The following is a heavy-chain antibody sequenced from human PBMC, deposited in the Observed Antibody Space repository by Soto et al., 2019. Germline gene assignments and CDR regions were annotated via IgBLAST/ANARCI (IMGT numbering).Heavy chain of an antibody. CDR2: ISGSGGST. J-gene: IGHJ3*02. D-gene: IGHD3-22*01. V-gene: IGHV3-23*04. Sequence: VQLVESGGGVVQPGRSLRLSCAASGFTFSSYGMHWVRQAPGKGLEWVSAISGSGGSTYYADSVKGRFTISRDNSKNTLYLQMNSLRAEDTAVYYCAKPNYDSSGYDAFDIWGQGTMVTVSS. CDR3: AKPNYDSSGYDAFDI. CDR1: GFTFSSYG.